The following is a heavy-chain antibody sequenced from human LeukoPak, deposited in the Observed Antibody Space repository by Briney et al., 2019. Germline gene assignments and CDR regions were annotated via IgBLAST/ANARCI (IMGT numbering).Heavy chain of an antibody. J-gene: IGHJ5*02. CDR3: ARVGQSSSWYLSFWFDP. Sequence: SETLSLTCTVSGGSISSSSYYWGWSRQPPGKVLGWVGSIYYSGSTYYNPSLKSRVTISVDTSKNQFSLKLSSVTAADTAVYYCARVGQSSSWYLSFWFDPWGQGTLVTVSS. CDR1: GGSISSSSYY. V-gene: IGHV4-39*07. CDR2: IYYSGST. D-gene: IGHD6-13*01.